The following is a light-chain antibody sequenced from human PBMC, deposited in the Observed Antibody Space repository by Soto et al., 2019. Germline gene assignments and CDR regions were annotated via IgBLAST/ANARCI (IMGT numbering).Light chain of an antibody. V-gene: IGKV3-11*01. J-gene: IGKJ5*01. CDR3: QQYGSSPIT. Sequence: EIVLTQSPATLSLSPGERAILSCRASQSVSTFLAWFQQKPGQPPRLLIYNASNRTTGIPARFSGSGSGTDFTLTISSLEPEDFAVYYCQQYGSSPITFGQGTRLEIK. CDR2: NAS. CDR1: QSVSTF.